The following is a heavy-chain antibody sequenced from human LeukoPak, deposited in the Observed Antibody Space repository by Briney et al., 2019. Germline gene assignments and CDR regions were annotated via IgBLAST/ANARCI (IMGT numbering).Heavy chain of an antibody. J-gene: IGHJ3*02. D-gene: IGHD5-12*01. CDR1: GFTVSSNY. CDR2: IYSGGST. CDR3: ARVQGETLPTNAFDI. Sequence: HPGGSLRLSCAASGFTVSSNYMSWVRQAPGKGLEWVSVIYSGGSTYYADSVKGRFTISRDNSKNTLYLQMNSLRAEDTAVYYCARVQGETLPTNAFDIWGQGTMVTVSS. V-gene: IGHV3-53*01.